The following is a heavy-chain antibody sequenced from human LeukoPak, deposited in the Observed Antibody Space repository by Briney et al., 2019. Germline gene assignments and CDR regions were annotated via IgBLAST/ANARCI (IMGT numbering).Heavy chain of an antibody. CDR2: IYYSGST. Sequence: TSETLSLTCTVSGGSISSRSYYWGWIRQPPGKGLEWIGSIYYSGSTYYNPSLKSRVTISVDTSKNQFSLKLSSVTAADTAVYYCARDLTGYRNPFFDYWGQGTLVTVSS. D-gene: IGHD5-12*01. J-gene: IGHJ4*02. CDR1: GGSISSRSYY. CDR3: ARDLTGYRNPFFDY. V-gene: IGHV4-39*02.